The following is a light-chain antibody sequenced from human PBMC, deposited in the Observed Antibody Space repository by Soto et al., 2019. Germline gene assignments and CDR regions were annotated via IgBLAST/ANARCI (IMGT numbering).Light chain of an antibody. Sequence: VLTQPPSVSAAPGQKVTISCSGSSSNIGGNSVSWYQQLPGTAPKLLIYDDNKRPSGIPDRFSGSKSGTSATLGITGFQTGDEADYYCGSWDSRLSDYVFGNGTKVTVX. V-gene: IGLV1-51*01. CDR3: GSWDSRLSDYV. J-gene: IGLJ1*01. CDR1: SSNIGGNS. CDR2: DDN.